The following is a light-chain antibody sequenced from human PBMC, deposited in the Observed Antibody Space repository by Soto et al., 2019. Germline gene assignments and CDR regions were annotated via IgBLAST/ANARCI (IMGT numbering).Light chain of an antibody. V-gene: IGKV1-5*01. Sequence: EIQMTQSPSTLPASVGDRVTNTCRASQSISNWVAWYPQKPGTAPKLLIYHASTLESGVPSRFSGSGSGTEFTLTISSLQPDDFATYYCQQYNSYSFGHGTKVDIK. CDR1: QSISNW. J-gene: IGKJ1*01. CDR3: QQYNSYS. CDR2: HAS.